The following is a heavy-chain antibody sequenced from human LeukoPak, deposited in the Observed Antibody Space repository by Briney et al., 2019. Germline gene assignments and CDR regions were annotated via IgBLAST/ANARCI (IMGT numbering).Heavy chain of an antibody. Sequence: ASVKVSCKASGYTFTRHYMHWVRQAPGQGLEWMGVINPGGSWTSYAQKFQGRVTMTRDMSTSTDYMELSSLRSEDTAVYYCARDNSVGDTAWWFDPWGQGTLVTVSP. D-gene: IGHD1-26*01. J-gene: IGHJ5*02. CDR3: ARDNSVGDTAWWFDP. CDR2: INPGGSWT. CDR1: GYTFTRHY. V-gene: IGHV1-46*01.